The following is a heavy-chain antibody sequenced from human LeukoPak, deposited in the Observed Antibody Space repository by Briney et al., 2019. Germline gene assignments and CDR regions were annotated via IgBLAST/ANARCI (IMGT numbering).Heavy chain of an antibody. J-gene: IGHJ4*02. D-gene: IGHD6-19*01. CDR2: ISGSGGST. Sequence: GGSLRLSCAASGFTFSSYAMSWVRQAPGKGLEWVSGISGSGGSTYYADSVKGRFTISRDNSKNTLNLQMNSLRAEDTAVYYCAKDGYSSGSKVDSWGQGTLVTVSS. CDR1: GFTFSSYA. V-gene: IGHV3-23*01. CDR3: AKDGYSSGSKVDS.